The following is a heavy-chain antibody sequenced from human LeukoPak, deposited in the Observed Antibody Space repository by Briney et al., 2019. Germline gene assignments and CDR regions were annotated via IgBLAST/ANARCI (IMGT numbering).Heavy chain of an antibody. J-gene: IGHJ3*02. CDR2: IYTSGST. D-gene: IGHD7-27*01. CDR1: GGSISNHY. Sequence: PSQTLSLTCTVSGGSISNHYWSWIRQPAGKGLQWIGRIYTSGSTNYNPSLKSRVTMSVDTSKNQFSLKLSSVTAADTAVYYCARALYSGDVAFDIWGQGTMVTVSS. CDR3: ARALYSGDVAFDI. V-gene: IGHV4-4*07.